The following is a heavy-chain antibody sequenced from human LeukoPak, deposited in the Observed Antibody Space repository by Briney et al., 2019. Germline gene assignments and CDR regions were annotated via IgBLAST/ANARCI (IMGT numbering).Heavy chain of an antibody. CDR1: GYTFTSYD. Sequence: GASVKVSCKASGYTFTSYDINWVRQATRQGLEWMGWMDPNSGNTGYAQKFQGRVTMTRNTSISTAYMELSSLRSEDTAVYYCARGVDTTMVPHYMDVWGKGTTVTVSS. J-gene: IGHJ6*03. D-gene: IGHD5-18*01. V-gene: IGHV1-8*01. CDR3: ARGVDTTMVPHYMDV. CDR2: MDPNSGNT.